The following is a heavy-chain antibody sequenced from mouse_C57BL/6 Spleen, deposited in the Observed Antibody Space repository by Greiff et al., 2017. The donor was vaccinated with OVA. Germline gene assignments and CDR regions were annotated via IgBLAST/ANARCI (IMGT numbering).Heavy chain of an antibody. V-gene: IGHV1-53*01. Sequence: QVQLKQSGTELVKPGASVKLPCKASGYTFTSYWMHWVKQRPGQGLEWIGNINPSNGGTNYNEKFKSKATLTVDKSSSTAYMQLSSLTSEDSAVYYCALRGKRGYAMDYWGQGTSVTVSS. CDR2: INPSNGGT. J-gene: IGHJ4*01. CDR3: ALRGKRGYAMDY. CDR1: GYTFTSYW.